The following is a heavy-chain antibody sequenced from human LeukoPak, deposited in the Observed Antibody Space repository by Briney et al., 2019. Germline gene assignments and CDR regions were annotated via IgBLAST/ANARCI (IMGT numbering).Heavy chain of an antibody. CDR2: INHSGST. Sequence: PSETLSLTCAVYGGSFSGYYWSWIRQPPGKGLEWIGEINHSGSTNYNPSLKSRVTISVDTSKNQFSLKLSSVTAADTAVYYCARGSTTYKSYFDYWGQGTLVTVSS. V-gene: IGHV4-34*01. CDR1: GGSFSGYY. CDR3: ARGSTTYKSYFDY. J-gene: IGHJ4*02. D-gene: IGHD2-2*01.